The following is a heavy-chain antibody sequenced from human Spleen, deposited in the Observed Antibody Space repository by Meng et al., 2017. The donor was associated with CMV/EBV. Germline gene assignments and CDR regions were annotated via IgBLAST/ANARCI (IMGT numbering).Heavy chain of an antibody. D-gene: IGHD4-23*01. CDR1: GFTFSDYY. CDR2: ISSSGSTI. J-gene: IGHJ4*02. V-gene: IGHV3-11*04. Sequence: LSLTCAASGFTFSDYYMSWIRQAPGKGLEWVSYISSSGSTIYYADSVKGRFTISRDNAKNSLYLQMNSLRAEDTAVYYCASTNDYGGYSLNWGQGTLVTVSS. CDR3: ASTNDYGGYSLN.